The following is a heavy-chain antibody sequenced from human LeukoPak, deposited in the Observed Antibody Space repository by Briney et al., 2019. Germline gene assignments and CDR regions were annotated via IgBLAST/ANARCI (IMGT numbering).Heavy chain of an antibody. CDR1: GYTFTSYG. D-gene: IGHD6-19*01. CDR3: ARDDGLGSYSSGGRSYYGMDV. J-gene: IGHJ6*02. V-gene: IGHV1-18*01. Sequence: GASVKVSCKASGYTFTSYGISWVRQAPGQGLEWMGWISAYNGNTNYAQKLQGRVTMTTDTSTSTAYMELRSLRSDDTAVYYCARDDGLGSYSSGGRSYYGMDVWGQGTTVTVSS. CDR2: ISAYNGNT.